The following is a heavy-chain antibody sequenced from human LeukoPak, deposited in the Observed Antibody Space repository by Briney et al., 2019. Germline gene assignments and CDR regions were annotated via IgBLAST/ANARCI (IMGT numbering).Heavy chain of an antibody. Sequence: GESLRISCKGSGYSFTSYWISWVRQMPGKGLEWMGRIDPSDSYTNYSPSFQGHVTISADKSISTAYLQWSSLKASDAAMYYCARRQYDSYNWFDPWGQGTLVTVSS. V-gene: IGHV5-10-1*01. CDR3: ARRQYDSYNWFDP. CDR2: IDPSDSYT. D-gene: IGHD3-22*01. CDR1: GYSFTSYW. J-gene: IGHJ5*02.